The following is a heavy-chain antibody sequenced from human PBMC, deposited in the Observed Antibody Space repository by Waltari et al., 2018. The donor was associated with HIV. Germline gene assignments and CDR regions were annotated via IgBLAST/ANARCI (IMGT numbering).Heavy chain of an antibody. J-gene: IGHJ4*02. Sequence: EVRLVESGGGLVKPGGSLPLSCPASGFPFHPFTMTWVRLAPSKGLEWVSSITRGSSYLYYSDAVKGRFTVSRDNAKNSLFLQLKALTAEDTALYFCVRDRTSVTTGDFDSWGQGVPVTVSS. D-gene: IGHD1-1*01. CDR3: VRDRTSVTTGDFDS. CDR1: GFPFHPFT. V-gene: IGHV3-21*02. CDR2: ITRGSSYL.